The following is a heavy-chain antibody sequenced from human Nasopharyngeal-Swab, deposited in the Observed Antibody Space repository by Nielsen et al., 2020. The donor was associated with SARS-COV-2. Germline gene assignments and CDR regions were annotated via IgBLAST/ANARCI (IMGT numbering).Heavy chain of an antibody. CDR2: ITWNSGNK. CDR3: AKARRTDTYGFECFDY. V-gene: IGHV3-9*01. Sequence: SLKISCAASGFTFENYAMHWVRQPPGKGLEWVAGITWNSGNKGYAESVQSRLTISRDNAKNSLYLQMNSLRAEDTALYYCAKARRTDTYGFECFDYWGQGTLVTVSS. D-gene: IGHD5-18*01. J-gene: IGHJ4*02. CDR1: GFTFENYA.